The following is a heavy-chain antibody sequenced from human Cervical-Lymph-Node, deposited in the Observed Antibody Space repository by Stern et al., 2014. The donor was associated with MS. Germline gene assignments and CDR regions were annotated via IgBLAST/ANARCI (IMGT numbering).Heavy chain of an antibody. CDR3: ARDREDSSSWRWFDP. D-gene: IGHD6-13*01. CDR2: IYNSGST. CDR1: GGSISSYY. V-gene: IGHV4-59*01. Sequence: VQLVESGPGLVKPSETLSLTCTVSGGSISSYYWSWIRQPPGKGLEWIGYIYNSGSTNYNPSLKSRVTISVDTSKNQFSLKLSSVTAADTAVYYCARDREDSSSWRWFDPWGQGTLVTVSS. J-gene: IGHJ5*02.